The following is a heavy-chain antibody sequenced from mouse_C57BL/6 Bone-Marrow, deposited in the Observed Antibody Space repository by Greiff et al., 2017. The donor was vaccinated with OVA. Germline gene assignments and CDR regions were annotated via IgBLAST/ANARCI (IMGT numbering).Heavy chain of an antibody. CDR3: ARAVLYYYWYFDV. D-gene: IGHD1-1*01. Sequence: QVQLQQPGAELVMPGASVKLSCKASGYTFTSYWMHWVKQRPGQGLEWIGEIDPSDSYTNYNQKFKGKSTLTVDKSSSTAYMQLSNLTSEDSAVYYCARAVLYYYWYFDVWGTGTTVTVSS. CDR1: GYTFTSYW. J-gene: IGHJ1*03. V-gene: IGHV1-69*01. CDR2: IDPSDSYT.